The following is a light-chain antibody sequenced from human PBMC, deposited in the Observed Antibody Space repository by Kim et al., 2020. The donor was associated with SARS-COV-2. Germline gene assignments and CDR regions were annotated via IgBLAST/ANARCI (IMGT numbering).Light chain of an antibody. V-gene: IGKV1-5*01. CDR2: DAS. CDR3: QQYNSYWT. Sequence: DIQMTQSPSTLSASVGDRVTITCRTSQSISSWLAWYQQKPGKAPKLLIYDASSLESGVPSRFSGSGSGTEFTLTISSLQPDDFATYCCQQYNSYWTFGQGTKVDIK. J-gene: IGKJ1*01. CDR1: QSISSW.